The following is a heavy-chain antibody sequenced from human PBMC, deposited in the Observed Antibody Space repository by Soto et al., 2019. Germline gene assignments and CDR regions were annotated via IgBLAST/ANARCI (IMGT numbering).Heavy chain of an antibody. CDR3: ARRPLLSEPPPPYSFAY. CDR1: GDSVSSNSAA. J-gene: IGHJ4*02. V-gene: IGHV6-1*01. CDR2: TYYRSKWYN. D-gene: IGHD1-26*01. Sequence: SQTLSLTCAISGDSVSSNSAAWNWIRQYPSRGLEWLGRTYYRSKWYNDYAVSVKSRITISPDTSKNQFSLQLNSVTPEDTAVFYCARRPLLSEPPPPYSFAYWGQGPLFTVSS.